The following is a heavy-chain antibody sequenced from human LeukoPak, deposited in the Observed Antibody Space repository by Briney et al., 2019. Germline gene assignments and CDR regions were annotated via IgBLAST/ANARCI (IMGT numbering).Heavy chain of an antibody. CDR3: ARAAAGPRYFDY. D-gene: IGHD6-13*01. CDR2: INHSGST. J-gene: IGHJ4*02. V-gene: IGHV4-34*01. Sequence: SGGSLRLSCAASGFTFSSYAMSWIRQPPGKGLEWIGEINHSGSTNYNPSLKSRVTISVDTSKNQFSLKLSSVTAADTAVYYCARAAAGPRYFDYWGQGTLVTVSS. CDR1: GFTFSSYA.